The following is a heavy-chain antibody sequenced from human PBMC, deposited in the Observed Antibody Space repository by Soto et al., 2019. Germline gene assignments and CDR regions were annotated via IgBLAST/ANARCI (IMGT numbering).Heavy chain of an antibody. CDR1: GDSLSSAKW. J-gene: IGHJ4*01. CDR2: IHHNGSA. V-gene: IGHV4-4*02. Sequence: SETLSLTRVVSGDSLSSAKWWSWVRQPPGKGLEWIGGIHHNGSANYSPSLKTRVTMSMDKSSNHFSLQLTSVTAADTALYYCASYAAVPKTYFFDYWGHGILVTVSS. CDR3: ASYAAVPKTYFFDY. D-gene: IGHD2-2*01.